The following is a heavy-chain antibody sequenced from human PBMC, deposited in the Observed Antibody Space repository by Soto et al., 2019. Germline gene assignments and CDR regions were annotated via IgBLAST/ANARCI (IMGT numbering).Heavy chain of an antibody. D-gene: IGHD3-16*02. J-gene: IGHJ4*02. V-gene: IGHV3-48*01. CDR2: ISGGSITI. CDR3: ARGEGELSAFDY. CDR1: GFTFSTYS. Sequence: GGSLRLSCAASGFTFSTYSMSWVRQAPGKGLEWVSYISGGSITIFYADSVKGRFTISRDNAKNSLYLQMNTLRVEDTAVYYCARGEGELSAFDYWGQGTLVTVSS.